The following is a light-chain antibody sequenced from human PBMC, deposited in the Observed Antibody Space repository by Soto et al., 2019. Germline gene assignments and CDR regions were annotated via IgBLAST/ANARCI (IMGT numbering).Light chain of an antibody. V-gene: IGKV3-20*01. CDR3: QQYSSSPGT. CDR2: AAS. CDR1: QTISSSC. Sequence: EIVLTQSPGTRSLSPGERATLSCRASQTISSSCLAWYQQKPGQAPRLLIYAASSRSTGIPERFSGSGSGTDFTLTISSLEPEDFAVYYCQQYSSSPGTFGQGTKLEIK. J-gene: IGKJ2*01.